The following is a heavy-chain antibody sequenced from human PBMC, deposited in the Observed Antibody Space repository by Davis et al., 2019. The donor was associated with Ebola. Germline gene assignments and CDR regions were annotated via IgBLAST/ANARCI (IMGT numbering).Heavy chain of an antibody. CDR1: GGSISSYY. V-gene: IGHV4-59*12. CDR2: IYYSGST. J-gene: IGHJ6*02. CDR3: ARDGFVTTHYYYGMDV. D-gene: IGHD4-11*01. Sequence: MPSETLPLTCTVSGGSISSYYWSWIRQPPGKGLEWIGYIYYSGSTNYNPSLKSRVTISVDTSKNQFSLKLSSVTAADTAVYYCARDGFVTTHYYYGMDVWGQGTTVTVSS.